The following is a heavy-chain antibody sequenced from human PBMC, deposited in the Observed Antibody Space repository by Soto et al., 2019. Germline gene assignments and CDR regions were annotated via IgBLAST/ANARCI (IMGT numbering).Heavy chain of an antibody. D-gene: IGHD2-2*01. CDR3: AKAAWDIVVVPAAMLAAVDAFDI. V-gene: IGHV3-23*01. CDR2: ISGSGGST. Sequence: GGSLRLSCAASGFTFSSYAMSWVRQAPGKGLEWVSAISGSGGSTYYADSVKGRFTISRDNSKNTLYLQMNSLRAEDTAVYYCAKAAWDIVVVPAAMLAAVDAFDIWGQGTMVTVS. CDR1: GFTFSSYA. J-gene: IGHJ3*02.